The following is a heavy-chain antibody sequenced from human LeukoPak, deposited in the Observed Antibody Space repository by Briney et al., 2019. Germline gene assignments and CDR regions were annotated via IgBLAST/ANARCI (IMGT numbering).Heavy chain of an antibody. V-gene: IGHV4-39*07. CDR1: GGSISSSSYY. Sequence: PSETLSLTCTVSGGSISSSSYYWGWIRQPPGKGLEWIGSIYYSGSTYYNPSLKSRVTISVDTSKNQFSLKLSSVTAADTAVYYCARESRYCSGGSCYPFDYWGQGTLVTVSS. CDR3: ARESRYCSGGSCYPFDY. CDR2: IYYSGST. D-gene: IGHD2-15*01. J-gene: IGHJ4*02.